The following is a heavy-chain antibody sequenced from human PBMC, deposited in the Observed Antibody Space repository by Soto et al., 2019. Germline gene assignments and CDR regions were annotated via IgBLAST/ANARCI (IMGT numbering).Heavy chain of an antibody. V-gene: IGHV4-39*01. CDR3: ARRCCGSCYLSPPPDV. Sequence: QLQLQESGPGLVKPSETLSLTCTVSGGSISSSSYYWGWIRQPPGKGLEWIGSIYYSGSTYFNLSLKSRVTTSVDTSKNQCSLKLSSVTAADTAVYYCARRCCGSCYLSPPPDVWGKGTTVTVSS. D-gene: IGHD2-15*01. CDR2: IYYSGST. CDR1: GGSISSSSYY. J-gene: IGHJ6*04.